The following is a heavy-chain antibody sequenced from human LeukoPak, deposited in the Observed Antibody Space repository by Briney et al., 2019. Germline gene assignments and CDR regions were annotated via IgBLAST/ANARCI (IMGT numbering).Heavy chain of an antibody. CDR2: ISSSSSYI. Sequence: GGSLRLSCAASGFTFSSYSMNWVRQAPGKGLEWVSSISSSSSYIYYADSVKGRFTISRDNAKNSLYLQMNSLRAEDTAVYYCASALLLWFGGDYAFDIWGQGTMVTVSS. J-gene: IGHJ3*02. V-gene: IGHV3-21*04. CDR3: ASALLLWFGGDYAFDI. CDR1: GFTFSSYS. D-gene: IGHD3-10*01.